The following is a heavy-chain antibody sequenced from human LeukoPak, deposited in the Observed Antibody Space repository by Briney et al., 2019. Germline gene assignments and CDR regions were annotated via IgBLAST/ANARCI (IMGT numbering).Heavy chain of an antibody. Sequence: SETLFLTCTVSGGSISNYYWGWIRQPPGEGLEWIGSIYYSGSTYYNPSLKSRVTISVDTSKNQFSLKLSSVTAADTAVYYCARDGNYYDSRAARTFDIWGQGTMVTVSS. J-gene: IGHJ3*02. D-gene: IGHD3-22*01. CDR2: IYYSGST. CDR1: GGSISNYY. V-gene: IGHV4-39*07. CDR3: ARDGNYYDSRAARTFDI.